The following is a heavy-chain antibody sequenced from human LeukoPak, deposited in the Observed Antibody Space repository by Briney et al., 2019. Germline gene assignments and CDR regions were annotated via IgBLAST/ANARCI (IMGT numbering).Heavy chain of an antibody. Sequence: ASVKVSCKVSGYTLTQLSMHWVRQAPGKGLEWMGGFDPKDGETIYAQKFQGRVTMTEDTSTDTAYMELSSLRSEDTAVYYCATEQGYCTNWVCYRIDYWGEGTLVTVSS. D-gene: IGHD2-8*01. CDR1: GYTLTQLS. CDR3: ATEQGYCTNWVCYRIDY. V-gene: IGHV1-24*01. CDR2: FDPKDGET. J-gene: IGHJ4*02.